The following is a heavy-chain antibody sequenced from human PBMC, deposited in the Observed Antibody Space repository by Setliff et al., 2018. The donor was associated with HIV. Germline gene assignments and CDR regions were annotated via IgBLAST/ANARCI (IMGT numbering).Heavy chain of an antibody. CDR2: IYYSGST. J-gene: IGHJ2*01. CDR3: ATKPRPIVVMPTATYWYFDL. D-gene: IGHD2-2*01. CDR1: GGSISSGDYY. Sequence: SETLSLTCTVSGGSISSGDYYWSWIRQRPGKGLEWIGYIYYSGSTYYNPSLKSRVTISVDTSKNQFSLKLSSVSVADTAIYYCATKPRPIVVMPTATYWYFDLWGRDTLVT. V-gene: IGHV4-31*03.